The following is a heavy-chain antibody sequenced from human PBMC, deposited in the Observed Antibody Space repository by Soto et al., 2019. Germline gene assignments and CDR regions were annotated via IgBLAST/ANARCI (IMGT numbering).Heavy chain of an antibody. V-gene: IGHV4-39*01. Sequence: SETLSLTCTVSGGSISSRSYYWGWIRQPPGKGLEWIGSIHYSGSTYYNPSLKSRVTISVDTSKNQFSLKLSSVTAADTAVYYCARPGCGGSCLNAWGNWFDPWGQGTLVTVSS. J-gene: IGHJ5*02. D-gene: IGHD2-15*01. CDR1: GGSISSRSYY. CDR2: IHYSGST. CDR3: ARPGCGGSCLNAWGNWFDP.